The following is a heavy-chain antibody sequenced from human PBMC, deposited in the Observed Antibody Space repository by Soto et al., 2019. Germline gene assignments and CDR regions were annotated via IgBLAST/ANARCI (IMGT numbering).Heavy chain of an antibody. CDR2: INPKSGDT. D-gene: IGHD2-2*01. CDR1: GYIFTDYY. CDR3: ARPYCTSNSCHNLFDS. J-gene: IGHJ5*01. Sequence: ASVKVSCKASGYIFTDYYINWVRQAPGQGLEWMGWINPKSGDTDYAQNFQGIVTMTTDTSITTAYMELSRLRSDDTAVYYCARPYCTSNSCHNLFDSWGQGTLVTVSA. V-gene: IGHV1-2*02.